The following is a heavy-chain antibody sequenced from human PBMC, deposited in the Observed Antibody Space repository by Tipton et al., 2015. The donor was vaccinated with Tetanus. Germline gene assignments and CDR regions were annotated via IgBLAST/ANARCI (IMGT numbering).Heavy chain of an antibody. CDR1: GGSANSGGYS. CDR2: IYYSGST. Sequence: TLSLTCNVSGGSANSGGYSWSWIRQHPGKGLEWIGYIYYSGSTNYNPSLKSRVTISVDTSKNQISMRLTSVTAADTATYYCARMGFTYGQVVYWGQGTLVTVSS. J-gene: IGHJ4*02. D-gene: IGHD5-18*01. CDR3: ARMGFTYGQVVY. V-gene: IGHV4-30-4*01.